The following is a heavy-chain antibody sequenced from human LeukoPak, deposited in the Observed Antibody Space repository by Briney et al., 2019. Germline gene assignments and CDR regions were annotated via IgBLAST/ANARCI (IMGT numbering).Heavy chain of an antibody. CDR3: AKGGATRGRFEN. D-gene: IGHD1-26*01. Sequence: GGSLRLSCAASGFPFNVQTMSWVRQAPGKGLDWVASMRQDGSEIYYVDSVKGRFTISRDNPKNSLYLQMNSLRAEDTGVYYCAKGGATRGRFENWGQGTLVTVSS. J-gene: IGHJ4*02. CDR1: GFPFNVQT. CDR2: MRQDGSEI. V-gene: IGHV3-7*01.